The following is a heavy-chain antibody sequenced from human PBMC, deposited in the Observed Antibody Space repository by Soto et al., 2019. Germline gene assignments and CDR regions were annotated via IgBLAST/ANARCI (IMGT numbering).Heavy chain of an antibody. CDR1: GFTFSSYA. CDR2: VSGSGGTT. J-gene: IGHJ4*02. D-gene: IGHD3-22*01. Sequence: EVQVLESGGGLVQPGGSVRLSCAASGFTFSSYAMSWVRQAPGKGLEWVSAVSGSGGTTYYADSVKGRFTISRDNSKNTVYLQMNSLRVEDTAVYYCAKWYYYDSRPRKYFDYWGQGTLVIVSS. V-gene: IGHV3-23*01. CDR3: AKWYYYDSRPRKYFDY.